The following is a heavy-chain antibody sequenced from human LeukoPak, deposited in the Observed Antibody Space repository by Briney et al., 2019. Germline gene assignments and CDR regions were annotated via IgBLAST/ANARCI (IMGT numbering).Heavy chain of an antibody. V-gene: IGHV4-34*01. Sequence: PSETLSLTCAVYGGSFSGYSWTWIRQPPGKGLEWIGEMSHSGYPNYNPSLKSRVAISVDTSKNQFSLKLSSVTAADTAVYYCATVSGTYYTYYMDVWGKGTTVTVSS. CDR3: ATVSGTYYTYYMDV. J-gene: IGHJ6*03. CDR1: GGSFSGYS. D-gene: IGHD1-26*01. CDR2: MSHSGYP.